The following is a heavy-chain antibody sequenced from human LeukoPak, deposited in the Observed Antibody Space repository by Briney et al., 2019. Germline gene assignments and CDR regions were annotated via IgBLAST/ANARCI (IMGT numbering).Heavy chain of an antibody. Sequence: ASVQVTCKASGYTFTTYYIHWVRQTPGQGLEWMGIINPSGGSTSYAQKFQGRVTMTRDTSTSTVYMELSSLRSEDTAIYYCARSQWLHYWGQGTLVTVPS. CDR1: GYTFTTYY. D-gene: IGHD6-19*01. J-gene: IGHJ4*02. V-gene: IGHV1-46*01. CDR2: INPSGGST. CDR3: ARSQWLHY.